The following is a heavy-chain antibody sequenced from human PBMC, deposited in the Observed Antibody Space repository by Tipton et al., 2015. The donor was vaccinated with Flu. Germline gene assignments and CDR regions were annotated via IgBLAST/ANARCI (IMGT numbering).Heavy chain of an antibody. Sequence: QLVQSGAEVKKPGASVILSCKASGYRFIGYYIHWVRQAPGQGLEWMGWINTNSDGVKVIEYAQKFQGRVTLTRDASVSTVYMEVRRLTFDDTAVYYCTRNRPIDAEGFVYWGQGTLVTISS. CDR1: GYRFIGYY. V-gene: IGHV1-2*02. J-gene: IGHJ4*02. D-gene: IGHD2/OR15-2a*01. CDR3: TRNRPIDAEGFVY. CDR2: INTNSDGVKVI.